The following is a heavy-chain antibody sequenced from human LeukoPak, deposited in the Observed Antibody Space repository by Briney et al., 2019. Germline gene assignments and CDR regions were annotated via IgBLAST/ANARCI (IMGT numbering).Heavy chain of an antibody. V-gene: IGHV3-30*03. CDR3: AIKTSEYYYGSGSNFQH. CDR1: GFTFSSYG. D-gene: IGHD3-10*01. Sequence: GRSLSLSFAASGFTFSSYGMHWVRQAPGKGLEWVAVISYDGSNKYYADSVKGRFTISRDNSKNTLYLQMNSLRAEDTAVYYCAIKTSEYYYGSGSNFQHWGQGTLVTVSS. J-gene: IGHJ1*01. CDR2: ISYDGSNK.